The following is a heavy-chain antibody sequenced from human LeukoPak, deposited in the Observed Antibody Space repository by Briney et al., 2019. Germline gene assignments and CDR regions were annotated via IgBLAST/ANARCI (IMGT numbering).Heavy chain of an antibody. V-gene: IGHV4-59*01. J-gene: IGHJ4*02. CDR2: IYYSGST. CDR3: AGASYDSSGVH. D-gene: IGHD3-22*01. Sequence: SETLSLTCTVSGGSISSYYWSWIRQPPGKGLEWIGYIYYSGSTNYNPSLKSRVTVSVDTSKNQFSLKLSSVTATDTAVYYCAGASYDSSGVHWGQGTLVTVSS. CDR1: GGSISSYY.